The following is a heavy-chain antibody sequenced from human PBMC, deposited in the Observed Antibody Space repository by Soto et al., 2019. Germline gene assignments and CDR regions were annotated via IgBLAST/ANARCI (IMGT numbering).Heavy chain of an antibody. CDR3: ASRLVGYCSGGSCYSSNYYGMDV. D-gene: IGHD2-15*01. Sequence: GGSLRLSCAASGFTFSSYAMSWVRQAPGKGLEWVSAISGSGGSTYYADSVKGRFTISRDNSKNTLYLQMNSLRAEDTAVYYCASRLVGYCSGGSCYSSNYYGMDVWGQGTTVTVSS. CDR1: GFTFSSYA. V-gene: IGHV3-23*01. CDR2: ISGSGGST. J-gene: IGHJ6*02.